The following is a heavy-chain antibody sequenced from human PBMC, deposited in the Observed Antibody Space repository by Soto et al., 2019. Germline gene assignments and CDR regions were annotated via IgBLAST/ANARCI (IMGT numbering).Heavy chain of an antibody. J-gene: IGHJ4*02. V-gene: IGHV4-34*01. CDR2: INHSGST. Sequence: SETLSLTCAVYGGSFSGYYWSWIRQPPGKGLEWIGEINHSGSTNYNPSLKSRVTISVDTSKNQFSLKLSSVTAADTAVYYCARPPWMYSSSWPHFDYWGQGTLVTVSS. CDR1: GGSFSGYY. CDR3: ARPPWMYSSSWPHFDY. D-gene: IGHD6-13*01.